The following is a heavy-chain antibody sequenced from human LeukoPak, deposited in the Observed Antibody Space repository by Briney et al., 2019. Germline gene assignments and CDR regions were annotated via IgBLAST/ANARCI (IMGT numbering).Heavy chain of an antibody. CDR1: GFTFSSYS. Sequence: GGSLRLSCAASGFTFSSYSMNWVRQAPGKGLEWVSSISSSSSYIYYADSVKGRFTISRDNAKNSLYLQMNSLRAEDTAVYYCARHQRGSYTFDYWGQGTLVTVSS. D-gene: IGHD1-26*01. J-gene: IGHJ4*02. CDR2: ISSSSSYI. CDR3: ARHQRGSYTFDY. V-gene: IGHV3-21*01.